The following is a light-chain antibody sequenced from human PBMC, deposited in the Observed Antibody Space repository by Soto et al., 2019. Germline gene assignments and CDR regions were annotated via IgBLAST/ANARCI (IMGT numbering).Light chain of an antibody. CDR2: EGS. CDR1: SSDVGSYNL. V-gene: IGLV2-23*01. J-gene: IGLJ2*01. Sequence: QSALTQPASVSGSPGQSITISCTGTSSDVGSYNLVSWYQQHPRKAPKLMIYEGSKLPSGVSNRFSGSKSGNTASLTISGLQAEDEADYYCCSYAGSSTDVVFGGGTKLTVL. CDR3: CSYAGSSTDVV.